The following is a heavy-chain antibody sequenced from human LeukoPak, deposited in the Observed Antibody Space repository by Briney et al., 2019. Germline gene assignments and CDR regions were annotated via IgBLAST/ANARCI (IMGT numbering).Heavy chain of an antibody. Sequence: ASVKVSCKVSGYTVTHYYMHWVQQAPGKGLEWMGLVDPEDGETIYAEKFQGRVTITADTSTDTAYMELSSLRSEDTAVYYCATAGAAAGGYYFDYWGQGTLVTVSS. J-gene: IGHJ4*02. CDR2: VDPEDGET. V-gene: IGHV1-69-2*01. CDR3: ATAGAAAGGYYFDY. CDR1: GYTVTHYY. D-gene: IGHD6-13*01.